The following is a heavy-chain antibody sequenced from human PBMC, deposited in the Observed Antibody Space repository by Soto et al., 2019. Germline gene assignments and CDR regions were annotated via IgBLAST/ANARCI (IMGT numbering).Heavy chain of an antibody. CDR3: ARESCSGGSCYSGPRRYYYYYMDV. J-gene: IGHJ6*03. D-gene: IGHD2-15*01. V-gene: IGHV4-59*01. Sequence: SETLSLTCTVSGGSISSYYWSWIRQPPGKGLEWIGYIYYSGSTNYNPSLKSRVTISVDTSKNQFSLKLSSVTAADTAVYYCARESCSGGSCYSGPRRYYYYYMDVWGKGTTVTVSS. CDR2: IYYSGST. CDR1: GGSISSYY.